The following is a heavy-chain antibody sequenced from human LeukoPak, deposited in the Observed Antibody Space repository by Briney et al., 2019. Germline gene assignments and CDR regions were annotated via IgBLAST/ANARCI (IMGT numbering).Heavy chain of an antibody. V-gene: IGHV3-48*03. Sequence: GGSLRLSCAASGFTFSSYEMNWVRQAPGKGLEWVSYISSSGSTVYYADSVKGRFTISRDNAKNSLYLQMNSLRAEDTAVYYCARGDVGGLDYWGQGTLVTVSS. J-gene: IGHJ4*02. CDR3: ARGDVGGLDY. CDR2: ISSSGSTV. CDR1: GFTFSSYE.